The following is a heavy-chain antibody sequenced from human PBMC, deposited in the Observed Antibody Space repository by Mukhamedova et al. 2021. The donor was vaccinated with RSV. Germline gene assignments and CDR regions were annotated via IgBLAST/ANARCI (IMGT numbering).Heavy chain of an antibody. Sequence: STYAMHWVRQAPGKGLEWVAVISHDGATKYHAESVKGRLIISRDNSENTLYLQMHSLRFEDTAVYYCARPYDYWSGNFGAGWFDP. CDR2: ISHDGATK. V-gene: IGHV3-30-3*01. CDR3: ARPYDYWSGNFGAGWFDP. J-gene: IGHJ5*02. CDR1: STYA. D-gene: IGHD3-3*01.